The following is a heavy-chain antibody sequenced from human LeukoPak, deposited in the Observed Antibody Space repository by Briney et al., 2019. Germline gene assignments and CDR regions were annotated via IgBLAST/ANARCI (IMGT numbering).Heavy chain of an antibody. D-gene: IGHD4-23*01. CDR3: ARAAVGYYYYYYMDV. CDR2: FSFNGEST. V-gene: IGHV3-23*01. CDR1: GFTFSSYA. Sequence: GGSLRLSCAASGFTFSSYAMTWVRQAPGKGLEWVSSFSFNGESTYYADSAKGRVTISRDNAKNSLYLQMNSLRAEDTAVYYCARAAVGYYYYYYMDVWGKGTTVTVSS. J-gene: IGHJ6*03.